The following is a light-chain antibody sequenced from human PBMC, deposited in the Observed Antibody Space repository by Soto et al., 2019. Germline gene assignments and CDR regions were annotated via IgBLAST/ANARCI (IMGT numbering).Light chain of an antibody. CDR3: QQYNNWPPYT. J-gene: IGKJ2*01. V-gene: IGKV3-15*01. Sequence: EIVLTQSPATLSVSPVNRATLSCRASQSVNSDLAWYQQKPGQAPRLLIYGASTRATGTPSRFSGSGSGTEFTLTISSLQSEDFAVYFCQQYNNWPPYTFGQGTKVDI. CDR1: QSVNSD. CDR2: GAS.